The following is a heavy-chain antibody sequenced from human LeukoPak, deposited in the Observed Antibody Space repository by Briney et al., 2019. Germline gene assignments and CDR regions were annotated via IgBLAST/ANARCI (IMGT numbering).Heavy chain of an antibody. CDR1: GFTFSSYE. CDR3: AKGRRAPLVVTITKSWIDY. D-gene: IGHD4-23*01. CDR2: ISSSGSTI. V-gene: IGHV3-48*03. Sequence: GGSLRLSCAASGFTFSSYEMNWVRQAPGKGLEWVSYISSSGSTIYYADSVKGRFTISRDNAKNSLYLQMNSLRAEDTAVYYCAKGRRAPLVVTITKSWIDYWGQGTLVTVSS. J-gene: IGHJ4*02.